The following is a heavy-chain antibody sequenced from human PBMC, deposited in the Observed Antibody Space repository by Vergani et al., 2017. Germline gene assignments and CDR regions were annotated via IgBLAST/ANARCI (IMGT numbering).Heavy chain of an antibody. CDR1: GGSISSYY. V-gene: IGHV4-59*01. Sequence: QVQLQESGPGLVKPSETLSLTCTVSGGSISSYYWSWIRQPPGKGLEWIGYIDYSGSTNYNPSLKSRVTISVDTSKNQFSLKLSSVTAADTAVYYCARVSDYDSSGYYQEYYFDYWGQGTLVTVSS. D-gene: IGHD3-22*01. CDR2: IDYSGST. CDR3: ARVSDYDSSGYYQEYYFDY. J-gene: IGHJ4*02.